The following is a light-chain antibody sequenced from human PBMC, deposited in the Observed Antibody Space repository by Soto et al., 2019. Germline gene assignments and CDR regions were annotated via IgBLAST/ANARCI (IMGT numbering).Light chain of an antibody. CDR2: GAS. Sequence: EIVMTQSPATLSVSPGERATISCRASQSVSSNLTWYQQKPGQAPRLLIYGASTRATGIPARFSGSGSGTEFTLTISSLQSEDFAVYYCQQYNNWPPVTFGQGTKLEIK. V-gene: IGKV3-15*01. J-gene: IGKJ2*01. CDR1: QSVSSN. CDR3: QQYNNWPPVT.